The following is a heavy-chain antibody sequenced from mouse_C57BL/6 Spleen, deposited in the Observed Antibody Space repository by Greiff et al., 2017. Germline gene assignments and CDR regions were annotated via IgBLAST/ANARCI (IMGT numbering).Heavy chain of an antibody. D-gene: IGHD2-10*01. CDR1: GYSFTGYY. V-gene: IGHV1-42*01. CDR2: INPSTGGT. Sequence: EVHLVESGPELVKPGASVKISCKTSGYSFTGYYMNWVKQSPEKSLEWIGEINPSTGGTTYNQKFKAKATLTVDKSSSTAYMQLKSLTSEDSAVYYCAPYYGNYGWYFDVWGTGTTVTVSS. J-gene: IGHJ1*03. CDR3: APYYGNYGWYFDV.